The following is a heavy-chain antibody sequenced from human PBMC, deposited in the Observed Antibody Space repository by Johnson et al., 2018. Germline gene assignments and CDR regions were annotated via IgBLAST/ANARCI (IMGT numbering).Heavy chain of an antibody. CDR1: GFTFDDYA. Sequence: VQLVQSGGGLVQPGRSLRLSCAASGFTFDDYAMNWVRQAPGKGLEWVSGISWNSGNIGYADSVKGGFTISRDNAKKSMYLQMNSLRAEDTALYYCAKGYWNDVRYYGMDVWGQGTTVTVSS. CDR2: ISWNSGNI. CDR3: AKGYWNDVRYYGMDV. J-gene: IGHJ6*02. V-gene: IGHV3-9*01. D-gene: IGHD1-1*01.